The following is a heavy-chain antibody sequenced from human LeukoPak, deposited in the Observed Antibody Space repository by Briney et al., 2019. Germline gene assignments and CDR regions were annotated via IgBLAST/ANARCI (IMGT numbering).Heavy chain of an antibody. CDR1: GFTFSSYT. CDR2: ISSSSRTI. D-gene: IGHD7-27*01. J-gene: IGHJ4*02. CDR3: ARDRTWGFDY. V-gene: IGHV3-48*01. Sequence: GGSLRLSCAASGFTFSSYTMNWVRQAPGKGLEWVSYISSSSRTIYYADSVKGRFTISRDNAKNSLYLQMNSLRAEDTAIYYCARDRTWGFDYWGQGTLVTVSS.